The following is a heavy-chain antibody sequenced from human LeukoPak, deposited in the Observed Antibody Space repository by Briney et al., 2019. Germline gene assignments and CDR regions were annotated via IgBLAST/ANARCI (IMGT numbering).Heavy chain of an antibody. V-gene: IGHV3-21*01. J-gene: IGHJ4*02. CDR1: GYTFSSFS. CDR2: ISVRSNYI. D-gene: IGHD3-22*01. Sequence: GGSLRLSCVASGYTFSSFSINWARQAPGKGLEWVSSISVRSNYIYYADSVRGRFSISRDDARNSLYLQMDSLRGDDTAVYYCVRLRRNYDSSGYYYYYDYWGQGTLVTVSS. CDR3: VRLRRNYDSSGYYYYYDY.